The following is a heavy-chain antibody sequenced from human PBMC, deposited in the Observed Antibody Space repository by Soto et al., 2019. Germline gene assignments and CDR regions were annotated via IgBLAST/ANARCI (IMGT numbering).Heavy chain of an antibody. Sequence: QVALPESGPGLGETSGALALTCTVPGFFISSQYWSWIRPPPGKGLEWIGYVHYSGSTNYHPSLKSRITISMDTSKNRFSLKVSSVTAADAAVYYCARFHDYGYFDYWGQGTLVPVSS. J-gene: IGHJ4*02. CDR2: VHYSGST. CDR3: ARFHDYGYFDY. CDR1: GFFISSQY. V-gene: IGHV4-59*08. D-gene: IGHD4-17*01.